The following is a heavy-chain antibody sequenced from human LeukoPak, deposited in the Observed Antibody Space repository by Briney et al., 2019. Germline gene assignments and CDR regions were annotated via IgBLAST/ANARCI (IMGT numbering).Heavy chain of an antibody. CDR3: ARMGFFNSRDYYYYGMDV. CDR2: MNPNSGNT. D-gene: IGHD2-21*01. CDR1: GYTFTSYD. J-gene: IGHJ6*02. V-gene: IGHV1-8*01. Sequence: ASVTVSCKASGYTFTSYDINWVRQATGQGLEWMGWMNPNSGNTGYAQKFQGRVTMTRNTSISTAYMGLSSLRSEDTAVYYCARMGFFNSRDYYYYGMDVWGQGTTVTVSS.